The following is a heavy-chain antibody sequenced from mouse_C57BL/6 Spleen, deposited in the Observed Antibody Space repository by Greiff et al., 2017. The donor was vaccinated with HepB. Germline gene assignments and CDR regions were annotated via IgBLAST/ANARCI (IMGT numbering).Heavy chain of an antibody. CDR2: INPNNGGT. Sequence: EVQLQQSGPELVKPGASVKIPCKASGYTFTDYNMDWVKQSPGKSLEWIGDINPNNGGTIYNQKFKGKATLTVDKSSSTAYMKLRSLTSEDTAVYYCARDLTGTREYYFDYWGQGTTLTVSS. D-gene: IGHD4-1*01. V-gene: IGHV1-18*01. CDR3: ARDLTGTREYYFDY. J-gene: IGHJ2*01. CDR1: GYTFTDYN.